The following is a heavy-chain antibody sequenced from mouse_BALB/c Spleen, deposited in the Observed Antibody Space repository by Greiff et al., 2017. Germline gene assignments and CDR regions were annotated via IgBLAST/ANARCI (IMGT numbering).Heavy chain of an antibody. Sequence: VQLQQSGAELAKPGASVKMSCKASGYTFTSYWMHWVKQRPGQGLEWIGYINPSTGYTEYNQKFKDKATLTADKSSSTAYMQLSSLTSEDSAVYYCAREEGYPYYAMDYWGQGTSVTVAS. CDR2: INPSTGYT. J-gene: IGHJ4*01. V-gene: IGHV1-7*01. D-gene: IGHD2-2*01. CDR3: AREEGYPYYAMDY. CDR1: GYTFTSYW.